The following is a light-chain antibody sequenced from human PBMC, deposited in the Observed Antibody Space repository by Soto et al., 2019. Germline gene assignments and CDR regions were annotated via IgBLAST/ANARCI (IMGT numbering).Light chain of an antibody. J-gene: IGKJ5*01. V-gene: IGKV1-9*01. Sequence: DIQLTQSPSFLSASVGDRVTITYRASQAISSYVVWYQQKPGKAPKLLIYTASTLQSGVPSRFSGSGSGTEFTLTISSLQPEDFAHYYCQQLNSYPVTFGQGTRLEIK. CDR2: TAS. CDR3: QQLNSYPVT. CDR1: QAISSY.